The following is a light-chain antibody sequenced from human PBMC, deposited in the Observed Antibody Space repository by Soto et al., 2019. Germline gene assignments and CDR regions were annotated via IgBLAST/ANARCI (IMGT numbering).Light chain of an antibody. CDR2: GAS. CDR3: QQYAASPFT. Sequence: EIVLTQSPGTLSLSPVERATLSCMASQSVSNNYLAWYQQKPGQAPRLLIYGASNRATGIPDRFSGSGSGTDFTLTISRLEPEDFAVYYCQQYAASPFTFGPGTKVDI. J-gene: IGKJ3*01. CDR1: QSVSNNY. V-gene: IGKV3-20*01.